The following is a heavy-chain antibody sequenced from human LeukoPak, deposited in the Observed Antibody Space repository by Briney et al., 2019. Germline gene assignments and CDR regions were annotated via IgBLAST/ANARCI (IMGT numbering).Heavy chain of an antibody. D-gene: IGHD3-10*01. CDR1: GYSFTSYW. V-gene: IGHV5-51*01. J-gene: IGHJ5*02. Sequence: GESLKISCKGSGYSFTSYWIGWVRQMPGKGLEWMGIIYPGDSGTRYSPSFQGQVTISADKSISTAYLQWSSLKASDTAMYYCARVSIGSGSVSWFDPWGQGTLVTVSS. CDR3: ARVSIGSGSVSWFDP. CDR2: IYPGDSGT.